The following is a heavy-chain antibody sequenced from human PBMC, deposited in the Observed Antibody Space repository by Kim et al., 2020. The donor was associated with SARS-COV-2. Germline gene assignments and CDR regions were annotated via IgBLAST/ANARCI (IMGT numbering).Heavy chain of an antibody. CDR3: ARDLTDILTGYLFDY. J-gene: IGHJ4*02. D-gene: IGHD3-9*01. V-gene: IGHV3-7*03. Sequence: VSGKGRFTLSRDNAKNSLYLQMNSLRAEDTAVYYCARDLTDILTGYLFDYWGQGTLVTVSA.